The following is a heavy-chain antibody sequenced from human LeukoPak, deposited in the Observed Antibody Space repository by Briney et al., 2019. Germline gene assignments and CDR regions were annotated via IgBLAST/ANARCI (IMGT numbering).Heavy chain of an antibody. CDR3: AKDNAYYYDSSGYYYPSPTTPAFDY. CDR2: IRYVGSDK. Sequence: PGGSLRLSCAASGFTFSTYGMHWVRQAPGKGLEWVAFIRYVGSDKYYPDSVKGRFTISRDNSKNTLYLQMNSLRAEDTAVYYCAKDNAYYYDSSGYYYPSPTTPAFDYWGQGTLVTVSS. V-gene: IGHV3-30*02. D-gene: IGHD3-22*01. CDR1: GFTFSTYG. J-gene: IGHJ4*02.